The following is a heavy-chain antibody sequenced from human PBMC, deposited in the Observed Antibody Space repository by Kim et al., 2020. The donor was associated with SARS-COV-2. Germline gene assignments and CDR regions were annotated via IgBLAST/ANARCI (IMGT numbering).Heavy chain of an antibody. CDR1: GFTFSDYY. CDR3: ARNREPYYYDSSGRRAFDI. D-gene: IGHD3-22*01. V-gene: IGHV3-11*03. CDR2: ISSSSSYT. Sequence: GGSLRLSCAASGFTFSDYYMSWIRQAPGKGLEWVSYISSSSSYTNYADSVKGRFTISRDNAKNSLYLQMNSLRAEDTAVYYCARNREPYYYDSSGRRAFDIWGQWTMVTVSS. J-gene: IGHJ3*02.